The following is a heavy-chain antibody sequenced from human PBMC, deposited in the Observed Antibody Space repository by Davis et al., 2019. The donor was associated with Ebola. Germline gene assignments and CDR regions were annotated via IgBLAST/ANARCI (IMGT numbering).Heavy chain of an antibody. V-gene: IGHV5-51*01. CDR2: IYTGDSDT. Sequence: GESLKISCRASGYTFTSYFIGWVRQMPGKGLEWMGIIYTGDSDTRYSPSFRGQVTISADKSTRTAYLQWGRLKASDTAMYYCASLRRTITGMDDGFDVWGQGTMVTVSS. CDR3: ASLRRTITGMDDGFDV. D-gene: IGHD1-20*01. J-gene: IGHJ3*01. CDR1: GYTFTSYF.